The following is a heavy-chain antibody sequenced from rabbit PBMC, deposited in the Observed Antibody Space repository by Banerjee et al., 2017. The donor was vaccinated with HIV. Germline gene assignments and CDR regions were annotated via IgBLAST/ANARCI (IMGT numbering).Heavy chain of an antibody. Sequence: QEQLEESGGDLVKPEGSLTLTCTASGFSFSSSYWICWVRQAPGKGLEWIACIYAGSRGSTYYASWAKGRFTISKTSSTTVTLQMTSLTAADTATYFCARDYTSDWGPGRLDLWGQGTLVTVS. CDR2: IYAGSRGST. CDR1: GFSFSSSYW. J-gene: IGHJ3*01. D-gene: IGHD4-1*01. V-gene: IGHV1S45*01. CDR3: ARDYTSDWGPGRLDL.